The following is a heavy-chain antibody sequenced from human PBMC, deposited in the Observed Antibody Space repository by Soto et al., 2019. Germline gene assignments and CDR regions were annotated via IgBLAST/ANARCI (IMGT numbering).Heavy chain of an antibody. V-gene: IGHV4-38-2*02. Sequence: SETLSLTCAVSGYSTSSGYYWGWIRQPPGKGLEWIGSIYHSGSTYYNPSLKSRVTISVDTSKNQFSLKLSSVTAADTAVYYCAREADAYYYDSSGSHRDYWGQGTLVTVSS. D-gene: IGHD3-22*01. CDR2: IYHSGST. J-gene: IGHJ4*02. CDR3: AREADAYYYDSSGSHRDY. CDR1: GYSTSSGYY.